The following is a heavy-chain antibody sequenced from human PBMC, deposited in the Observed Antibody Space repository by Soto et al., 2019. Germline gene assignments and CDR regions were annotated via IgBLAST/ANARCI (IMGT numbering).Heavy chain of an antibody. CDR2: ISHDGSDK. Sequence: VGSLRLSCADSGFPFGDFGMHWLRQAPGKGLEWVAVISHDGSDKFYADSVKARFTISRDNSKNTLYLQMNSLRAEDTAVYYCAKDRDTAPVGYWGQGTLVTVSS. CDR1: GFPFGDFG. CDR3: AKDRDTAPVGY. V-gene: IGHV3-30*18. D-gene: IGHD5-18*01. J-gene: IGHJ4*02.